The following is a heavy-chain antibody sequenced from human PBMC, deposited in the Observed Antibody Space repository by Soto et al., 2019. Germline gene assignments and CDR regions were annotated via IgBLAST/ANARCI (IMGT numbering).Heavy chain of an antibody. V-gene: IGHV3-66*01. D-gene: IGHD3-22*01. CDR3: ARDQLYYNDISGRPLNAFDV. Sequence: PGGSLRLSCAASGFTVSSNYMNWVRQAPGKGLEWVSIIYRGGSTYYADSVKGRFTISRDNAKNSLYLQMNSLRAEDTAVYYCARDQLYYNDISGRPLNAFDVWGQGTMVTVSS. CDR2: IYRGGST. CDR1: GFTVSSNY. J-gene: IGHJ3*01.